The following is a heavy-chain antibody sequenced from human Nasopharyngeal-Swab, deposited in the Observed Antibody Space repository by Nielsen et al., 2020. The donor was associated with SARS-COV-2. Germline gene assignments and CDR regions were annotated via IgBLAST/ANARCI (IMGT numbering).Heavy chain of an antibody. V-gene: IGHV3-7*01. CDR2: IKQDGSEK. Sequence: GESLKISCAASGFTFSSYWMSWVRQAPGKGLEWVANIKQDGSEKYCVDSVKGRFTISRDNAKNSLYLQMNSLRAEDTAVYYCARDSYGSGSDYYYYGMDVWGQGTTVTVSS. D-gene: IGHD3-10*01. CDR3: ARDSYGSGSDYYYYGMDV. CDR1: GFTFSSYW. J-gene: IGHJ6*02.